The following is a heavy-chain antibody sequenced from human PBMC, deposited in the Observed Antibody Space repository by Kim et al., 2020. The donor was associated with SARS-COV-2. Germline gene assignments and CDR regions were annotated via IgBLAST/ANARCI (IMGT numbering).Heavy chain of an antibody. D-gene: IGHD3-22*01. V-gene: IGHV4-39*01. Sequence: RVTISVDTSKNQFTLKLSSVTAADTAVYYCARHDYYDSSGYYYGPYFDYWGQGTLVTVSS. J-gene: IGHJ4*02. CDR3: ARHDYYDSSGYYYGPYFDY.